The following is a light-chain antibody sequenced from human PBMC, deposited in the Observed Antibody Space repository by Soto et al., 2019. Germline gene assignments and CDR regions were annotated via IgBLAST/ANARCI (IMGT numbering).Light chain of an antibody. V-gene: IGKV1-39*01. J-gene: IGKJ1*01. CDR2: AAS. Sequence: DIQMTQSPSSLSASVGDRVTITCRASQSIRSSLTWYQQKPGKAPKFLIHAASSLQSGVPSRFSGSGSGTDFTLTISSLQTEDCATYYCQQSYSTPQTFGQGTKVEIK. CDR1: QSIRSS. CDR3: QQSYSTPQT.